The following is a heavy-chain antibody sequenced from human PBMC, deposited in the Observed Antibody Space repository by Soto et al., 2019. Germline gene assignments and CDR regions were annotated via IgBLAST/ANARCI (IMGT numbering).Heavy chain of an antibody. V-gene: IGHV3-7*05. J-gene: IGHJ3*02. D-gene: IGHD6-25*01. CDR3: ARDVSLGNSGYSLDAFDI. Sequence: GSLRLSCAASGFTFGNYWMTWVRQAPGKGLEWVANIKGDGSAKSYLDSVRGRFTVSRDNAENSLFLQMNILRAEDTALYYCARDVSLGNSGYSLDAFDIWGQGTMVTVSS. CDR2: IKGDGSAK. CDR1: GFTFGNYW.